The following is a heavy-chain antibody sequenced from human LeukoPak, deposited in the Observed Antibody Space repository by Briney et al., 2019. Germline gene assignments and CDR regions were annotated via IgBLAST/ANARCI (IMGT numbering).Heavy chain of an antibody. CDR3: ARDPDYGDPY. J-gene: IGHJ4*02. CDR2: ISSSSDDI. D-gene: IGHD4-17*01. CDR1: GFRFHTYS. Sequence: PGGSLRLSCAASGFRFHTYSMNWVRQAPGKGLEWISYISSSSDDIYHADSVKGRFTISRDNTKNSVYLQMTGLRPDDTAVYYCARDPDYGDPYWGQGTLVTVSS. V-gene: IGHV3-21*05.